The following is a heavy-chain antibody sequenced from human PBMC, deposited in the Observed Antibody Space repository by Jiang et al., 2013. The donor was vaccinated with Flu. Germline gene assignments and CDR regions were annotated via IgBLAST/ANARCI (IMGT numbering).Heavy chain of an antibody. J-gene: IGHJ3*02. V-gene: IGHV4-39*01. D-gene: IGHD2-15*01. Sequence: GPGLVKPSETLSLTCTVSGGSISSSSYYWGWIRQPPGKGLEWIGSIYYSGSTYYNPSLKSRVTISVDTSKNQFSRKLSSVTAADTAVYYCARQWWRAFDIWGQGTMVTVSS. CDR2: IYYSGST. CDR1: GGSISSSSYY. CDR3: ARQWWRAFDI.